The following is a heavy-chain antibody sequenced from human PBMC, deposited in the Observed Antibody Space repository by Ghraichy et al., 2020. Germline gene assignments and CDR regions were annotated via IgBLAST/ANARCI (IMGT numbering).Heavy chain of an antibody. CDR3: AREGDFYYDSNTGRWFDP. CDR1: GGSISSGGYY. D-gene: IGHD3-22*01. V-gene: IGHV4-31*03. CDR2: IYYSGST. J-gene: IGHJ5*02. Sequence: SETLSLTCTVSGGSISSGGYYWSWIRQHPGKGLEWIGYIYYSGSTYYNPSLKSRVTISVDTSKNQFSLKLSSVTAADTAVYYCAREGDFYYDSNTGRWFDPWGQGTLVTVSS.